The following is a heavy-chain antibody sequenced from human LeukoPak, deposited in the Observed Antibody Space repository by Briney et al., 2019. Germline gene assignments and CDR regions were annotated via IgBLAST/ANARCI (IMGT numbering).Heavy chain of an antibody. CDR3: ARWGEGFDS. CDR2: IKQDGSER. CDR1: GFTFSSYW. V-gene: IGHV3-7*04. Sequence: GGSLRLSCAASGFTFSSYWVGWVGQAPGKGLEYVANIKQDGSERYYVDSVKGRFTISRDNAKNSLYLEMNSLRAEDSAVYYCARWGEGFDSWGQGTLVTVSS. J-gene: IGHJ4*02. D-gene: IGHD3-16*01.